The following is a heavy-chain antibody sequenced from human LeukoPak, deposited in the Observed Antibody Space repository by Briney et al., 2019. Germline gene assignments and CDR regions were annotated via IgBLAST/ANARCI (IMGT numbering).Heavy chain of an antibody. J-gene: IGHJ4*02. CDR1: GGTFSSYA. CDR3: ARDGGHSYGPFDY. CDR2: INPSGGST. D-gene: IGHD5-18*01. V-gene: IGHV1-46*01. Sequence: GASVKVSCKASGGTFSSYAISWVRQAPGQGLEWMGIINPSGGSTSYAQKFQGRVTMTRDTSTSTVYMELSSLRSEDTAVYYCARDGGHSYGPFDYWGQGTLVTVSS.